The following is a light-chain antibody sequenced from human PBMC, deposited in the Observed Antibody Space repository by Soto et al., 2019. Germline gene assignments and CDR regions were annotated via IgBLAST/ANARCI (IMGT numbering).Light chain of an antibody. Sequence: QSALTQPPSASGSPGQSVTISCTGTSSDIGGYNYVSWYQQHPGKAPKLMIYEVSKRPSGVPDRFSGSKSGNTASLTVSGLQADDEADYYYCAYGGSDNFVVFGTGTKLTVL. V-gene: IGLV2-8*01. CDR1: SSDIGGYNY. CDR3: CAYGGSDNFVV. J-gene: IGLJ1*01. CDR2: EVS.